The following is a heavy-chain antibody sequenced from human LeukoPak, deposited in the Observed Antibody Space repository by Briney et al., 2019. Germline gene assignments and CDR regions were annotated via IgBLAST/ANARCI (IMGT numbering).Heavy chain of an antibody. D-gene: IGHD6-13*01. V-gene: IGHV3-30*18. CDR1: GFPFSSYG. CDR2: ISYDGSNK. J-gene: IGHJ4*02. CDR3: AKGSSSSYFDY. Sequence: GSLRLSCAASGFPFSSYGMHWVRQAPGKGLEWVAVISYDGSNKYYADSVKGRFTISRDNSKNTLYLQMNSLRAEDTAVYYCAKGSSSSYFDYWGQGTLVTVSS.